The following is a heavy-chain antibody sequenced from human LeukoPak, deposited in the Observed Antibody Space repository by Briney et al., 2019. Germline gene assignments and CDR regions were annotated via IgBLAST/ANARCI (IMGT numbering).Heavy chain of an antibody. Sequence: GGSLRLSCAASGFTFSSSAMSWVRQAPGKGLEWVSAISNNGGYTYYADSVQGRFTISRDNSKSTLYLQINSLRAEDTALYYCAKGTNNGRPNSFFPHGMDVWGQGTTVTVSS. CDR2: ISNNGGYT. D-gene: IGHD2-8*01. J-gene: IGHJ6*02. CDR1: GFTFSSSA. V-gene: IGHV3-23*01. CDR3: AKGTNNGRPNSFFPHGMDV.